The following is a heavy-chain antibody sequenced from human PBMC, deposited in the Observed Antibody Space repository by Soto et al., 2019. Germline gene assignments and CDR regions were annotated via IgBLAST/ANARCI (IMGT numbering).Heavy chain of an antibody. CDR2: IIPILGIA. V-gene: IGHV1-69*02. CDR1: GGTFSSYT. J-gene: IGHJ3*02. Sequence: QVQLVQSGAEVKKPGSSVKVSCKASGGTFSSYTISWVRQAPGQGLEWMGRIIPILGIANYAQKFQGRVTITADKSTSTAYIELSSLRSEDTAVYYCASGIAAAGDAFDIWGQGTMVTVSS. CDR3: ASGIAAAGDAFDI. D-gene: IGHD6-13*01.